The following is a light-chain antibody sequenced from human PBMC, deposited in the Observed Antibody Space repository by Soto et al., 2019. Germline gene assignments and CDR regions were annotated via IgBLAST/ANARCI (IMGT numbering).Light chain of an antibody. V-gene: IGKV3-11*01. CDR2: DAS. Sequence: EVGWSRSPATQSLSPGERATLSCRASQSVSSYLAWYQQKPGQAPRLLIYDASNRATGIPARFSGSGSGTDFTLTISSLEPEDFAVYYCQQRSNGLTFGQGTRWRV. J-gene: IGKJ5*01. CDR3: QQRSNGLT. CDR1: QSVSSY.